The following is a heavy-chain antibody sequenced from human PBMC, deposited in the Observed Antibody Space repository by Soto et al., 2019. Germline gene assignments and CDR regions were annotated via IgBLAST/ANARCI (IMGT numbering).Heavy chain of an antibody. V-gene: IGHV4-59*08. J-gene: IGHJ4*02. D-gene: IGHD6-13*01. CDR1: GGSISSYY. Sequence: SETLSLTCTVSGGSISSYYWSWIRQPPGKGLEWIGYIYYSGSTNYNPSLKSRVTISVDTSKNQFSLKLSSVTAADAAVYYCARLGLITGYSSSWYSVPFDYWGQGTLVTVSS. CDR3: ARLGLITGYSSSWYSVPFDY. CDR2: IYYSGST.